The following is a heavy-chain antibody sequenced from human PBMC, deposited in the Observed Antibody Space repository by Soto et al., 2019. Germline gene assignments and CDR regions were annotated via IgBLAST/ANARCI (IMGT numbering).Heavy chain of an antibody. V-gene: IGHV4-31*03. CDR1: GGSISSGGYY. CDR3: ARVGCYDGSGYNAFHI. CDR2: IYYSGST. J-gene: IGHJ3*02. Sequence: QVQLQESGPGLMKPSQTLSLTCTVSGGSISSGGYYWSWIRQHPGKGLEWIGYIYYSGSTYYNPSLKSRVTISVDTSKNQFSLKLSSVTAADTAVYYCARVGCYDGSGYNAFHIWGQGTMVTVSS. D-gene: IGHD3-22*01.